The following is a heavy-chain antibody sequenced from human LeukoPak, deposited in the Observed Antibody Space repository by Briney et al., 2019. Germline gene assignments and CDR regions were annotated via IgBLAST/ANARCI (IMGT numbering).Heavy chain of an antibody. CDR1: GGSISSGGYY. Sequence: SETLSLTCTVSGGSISSGGYYWSWIRQHPGKGLEWIGYIYYSGSTYYNPSLKSRVTISVDTSKNQFSLKLSSVTAADTAVYYCARDNSDTGYSSSWYDDYWGQGTLVTVSS. V-gene: IGHV4-31*03. J-gene: IGHJ4*02. CDR3: ARDNSDTGYSSSWYDDY. D-gene: IGHD6-13*01. CDR2: IYYSGST.